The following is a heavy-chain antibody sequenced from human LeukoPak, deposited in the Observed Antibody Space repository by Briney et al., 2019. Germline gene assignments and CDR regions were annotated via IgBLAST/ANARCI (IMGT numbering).Heavy chain of an antibody. Sequence: PGGSLRLSCAASGFTFSSYAMSWVRQAPGKGLEWAANIKQDRSEKYYVDSVKGRFTISRDNAKNSLYLQMNSLRAEDTAVYYCARFITPITIFGVGPAGERSQRYYMDVWGKGTTVTVSS. J-gene: IGHJ6*03. V-gene: IGHV3-7*01. CDR3: ARFITPITIFGVGPAGERSQRYYMDV. CDR1: GFTFSSYA. D-gene: IGHD3-3*01. CDR2: IKQDRSEK.